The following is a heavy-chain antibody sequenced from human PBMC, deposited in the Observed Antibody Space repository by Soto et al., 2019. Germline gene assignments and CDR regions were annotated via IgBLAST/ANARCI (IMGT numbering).Heavy chain of an antibody. J-gene: IGHJ6*03. CDR3: ARAWFSGVDYYYMDV. CDR1: GFTFSSYS. Sequence: GGSLRLSCAASGFTFSSYSMNWVRQAPGKGLEWVSYISSSSSTIYYADSVKGRFTISRDNAKNSLYLQMNSLRAEDTAVYYCARAWFSGVDYYYMDVWGKGTTVTVSS. CDR2: ISSSSSTI. D-gene: IGHD3-10*01. V-gene: IGHV3-48*01.